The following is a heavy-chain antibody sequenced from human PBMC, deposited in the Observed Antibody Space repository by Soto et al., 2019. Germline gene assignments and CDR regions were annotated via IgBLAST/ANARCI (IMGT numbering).Heavy chain of an antibody. CDR1: GFTFSDTL. V-gene: IGHV1-3*01. J-gene: IGHJ3*01. CDR2: INPANGNT. Sequence: QVQLVQSGAELKKPGASVNISCQASGFTFSDTLLNWVRQGPGHRLEWMGWINPANGNTRYSEPFQGRVTISSLSSATTADEAMSDLKSEDTAVYYGARDIECVGPRANDAFDVWGQGTMITVSS. D-gene: IGHD3-3*01. CDR3: ARDIECVGPRANDAFDV.